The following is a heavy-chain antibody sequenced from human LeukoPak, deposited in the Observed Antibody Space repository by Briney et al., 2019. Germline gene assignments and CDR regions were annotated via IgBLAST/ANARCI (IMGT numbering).Heavy chain of an antibody. V-gene: IGHV3-23*01. Sequence: GWSPRLSCASSGVTLSGDAMSWVRQAPGQGLEWVSGLSNSGDSRYYADSVQGRFTISRDNSKNTLYLQMNSLSAEYTAVYYCAKGTMIVVVGGYWGQGTMVTVSS. CDR1: GVTLSGDA. D-gene: IGHD3-22*01. J-gene: IGHJ4*02. CDR3: AKGTMIVVVGGY. CDR2: LSNSGDSR.